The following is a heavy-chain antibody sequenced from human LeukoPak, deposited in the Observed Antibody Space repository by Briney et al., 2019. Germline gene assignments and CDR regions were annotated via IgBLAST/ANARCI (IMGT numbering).Heavy chain of an antibody. Sequence: SETLSLTCAVSGGSISSNNWWIWVRQSPEKGLEWIGEIYHDGSTNYNPSLKSRVTISMDKSKNQLSLKLNFVTAVDTAVYYCARDRGGYTYSHDYWGQGTLVTVSS. CDR2: IYHDGST. CDR3: ARDRGGYTYSHDY. CDR1: GGSISSNNW. V-gene: IGHV4-4*02. D-gene: IGHD5-18*01. J-gene: IGHJ4*02.